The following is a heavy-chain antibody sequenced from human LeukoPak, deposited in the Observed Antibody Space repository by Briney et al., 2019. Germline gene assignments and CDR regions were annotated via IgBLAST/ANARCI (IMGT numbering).Heavy chain of an antibody. CDR1: GGTFSSYA. Sequence: ASVKVSCKASGGTFSSYAISWVRQAPGQGLEWMGGIIPIFGTANYAQKFQGRVTITADESTSTAYMELSSLRSEDTAVYYCARVDYYDSSFDYWGQGTLVTVSS. CDR2: IIPIFGTA. CDR3: ARVDYYDSSFDY. J-gene: IGHJ4*02. V-gene: IGHV1-69*13. D-gene: IGHD3-22*01.